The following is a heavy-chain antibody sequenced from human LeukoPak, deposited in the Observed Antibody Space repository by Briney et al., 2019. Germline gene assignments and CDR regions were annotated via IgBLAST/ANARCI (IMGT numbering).Heavy chain of an antibody. V-gene: IGHV3-53*01. J-gene: IGHJ4*02. CDR1: GFTFSSYS. Sequence: GGSLRLSCAASGFTFSSYSMSWVRQAPGKGLEWVSVIYSGGSTYYADSVKGRFTISRDSSKNTLYLQMNSLRAEDTAVYYCARSGGSTVDYWGQGTLVTVSS. CDR3: ARSGGSTVDY. CDR2: IYSGGST. D-gene: IGHD1-26*01.